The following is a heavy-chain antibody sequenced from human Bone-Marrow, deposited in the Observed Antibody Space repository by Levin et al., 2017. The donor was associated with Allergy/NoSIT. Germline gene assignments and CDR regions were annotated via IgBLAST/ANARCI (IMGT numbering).Heavy chain of an antibody. D-gene: IGHD6-6*01. J-gene: IGHJ4*02. Sequence: SCAASGFSFSNFWMSWVRQAPGRGLEWVANIRQDGGENYYVDSVKGRFTISRDNAKNSLYLQMDSLRAEDTAVYYCARDPIPVAARFDYWGQGTLVTVSS. V-gene: IGHV3-7*01. CDR2: IRQDGGEN. CDR1: GFSFSNFW. CDR3: ARDPIPVAARFDY.